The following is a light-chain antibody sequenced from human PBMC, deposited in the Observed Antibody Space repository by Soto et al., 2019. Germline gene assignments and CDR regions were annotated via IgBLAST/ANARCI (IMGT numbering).Light chain of an antibody. CDR1: QSISNS. CDR2: TTS. V-gene: IGKV1-39*01. Sequence: DIQMTQSPSSLSASVGDRVTISFRASQSISNSLNWYQQKSGKAPKLLIHTTSSLQSGVPSRFSASGTGTDFTLTISSLQPEDFATYYCQQSYSTPQTFGGGTKVDI. J-gene: IGKJ4*01. CDR3: QQSYSTPQT.